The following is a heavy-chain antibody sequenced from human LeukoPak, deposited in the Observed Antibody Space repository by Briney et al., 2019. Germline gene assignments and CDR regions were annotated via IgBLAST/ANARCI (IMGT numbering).Heavy chain of an antibody. D-gene: IGHD3-22*01. CDR2: ISGSGGST. V-gene: IGHV3-23*01. CDR1: GFTFSGHG. Sequence: PRGSLRLSCAASGFTFSGHGMSWVRRAPGKGLEWVSGISGSGGSTFYADSVKGRFTISRDNSRNTLYLQMNSLRAEDTAVYYCAKSGYYDSSAYFDYWGQGTLVTVSS. J-gene: IGHJ4*02. CDR3: AKSGYYDSSAYFDY.